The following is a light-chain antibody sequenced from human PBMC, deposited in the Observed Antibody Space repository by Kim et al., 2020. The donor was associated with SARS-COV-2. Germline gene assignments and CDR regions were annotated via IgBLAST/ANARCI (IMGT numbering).Light chain of an antibody. Sequence: SPGERATLSCMSSQTINNKLVGYQQKPGQAPRLLIYDATTRATGVPARFIGSGSETDFTLTISSLQSEDFAVYYCQQSNDWPPLTFGQGTKVDIK. CDR1: QTINNK. CDR3: QQSNDWPPLT. V-gene: IGKV3-15*01. CDR2: DAT. J-gene: IGKJ1*01.